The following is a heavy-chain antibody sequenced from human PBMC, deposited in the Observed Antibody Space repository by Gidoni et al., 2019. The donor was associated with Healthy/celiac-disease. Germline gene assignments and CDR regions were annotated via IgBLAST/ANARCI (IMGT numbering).Heavy chain of an antibody. Sequence: QVQLVQSGAEARKPGSSVKVSCQAFCGTFSSYAISWVRQAPGQGLEWMGGIIPIFGTANYAQKFQGRVTITADESTSTAYMELSSLRSEDTAVYYCARRSSWEMGFDYWGQGTLVTVSS. CDR1: CGTFSSYA. V-gene: IGHV1-69*01. D-gene: IGHD6-13*01. J-gene: IGHJ4*02. CDR3: ARRSSWEMGFDY. CDR2: IIPIFGTA.